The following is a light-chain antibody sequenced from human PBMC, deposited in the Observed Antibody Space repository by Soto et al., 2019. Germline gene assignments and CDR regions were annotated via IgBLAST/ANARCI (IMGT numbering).Light chain of an antibody. Sequence: EIVLTQSPGTLSLSPGERATLSCRASQSVSSSYLAWYQQKPGQAPRLLIYGASSRATGIPDRFSGSGSGTDLTLTISRLEPEDFAVYYCQQYGSSHGFTFGPGTKVDIK. CDR3: QQYGSSHGFT. J-gene: IGKJ3*01. V-gene: IGKV3-20*01. CDR1: QSVSSSY. CDR2: GAS.